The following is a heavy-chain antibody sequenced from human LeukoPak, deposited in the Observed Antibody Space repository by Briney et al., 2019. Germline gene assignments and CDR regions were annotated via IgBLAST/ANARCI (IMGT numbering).Heavy chain of an antibody. D-gene: IGHD2-8*01. J-gene: IGHJ6*02. V-gene: IGHV1-2*06. Sequence: GASVKVSCKASGYTFTGCYMHWVRQAPGQGLEWMGRINPNSGGTNYAQKFQGRVTMTRDTSISTAYMELSRLRSDDTAVYYCARSACTNGVCYDIYYYYGMDVWGQGTTVTVSS. CDR1: GYTFTGCY. CDR2: INPNSGGT. CDR3: ARSACTNGVCYDIYYYYGMDV.